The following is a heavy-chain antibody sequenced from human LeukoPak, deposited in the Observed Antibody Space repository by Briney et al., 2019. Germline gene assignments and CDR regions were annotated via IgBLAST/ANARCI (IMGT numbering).Heavy chain of an antibody. Sequence: GGSLRLSCAASGFTFSSYSMNWVRQAPGKGLEWVSYISSSSSYIYYADSVKGRFTISRDNAKNSLYLQMNSLRAEDTAVYYCARASLLGNVDYWGQGTLVTVSS. CDR2: ISSSSSYI. V-gene: IGHV3-21*01. D-gene: IGHD3-16*02. CDR3: ARASLLGNVDY. J-gene: IGHJ4*02. CDR1: GFTFSSYS.